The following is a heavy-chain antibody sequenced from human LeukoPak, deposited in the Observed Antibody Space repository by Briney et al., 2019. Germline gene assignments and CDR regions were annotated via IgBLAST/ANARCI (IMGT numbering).Heavy chain of an antibody. CDR3: ASHYYGSGSYPLDY. D-gene: IGHD3-10*01. CDR1: GGSISNKY. Sequence: SETLSLTCTVSGGSISNKYWSWIRQPPGKGLEWIGYIYYSGSTNYNPSLKSRVTILVDTSKNQFSLKLSSVTAADTAVYYCASHYYGSGSYPLDYWGQGTLVTVSS. J-gene: IGHJ4*02. CDR2: IYYSGST. V-gene: IGHV4-59*12.